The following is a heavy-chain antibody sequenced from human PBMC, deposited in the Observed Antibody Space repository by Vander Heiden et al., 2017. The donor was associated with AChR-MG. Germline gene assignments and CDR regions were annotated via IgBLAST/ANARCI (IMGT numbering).Heavy chain of an antibody. CDR2: ISSSGSTI. D-gene: IGHD3-10*01. Sequence: EVQLVESGGGLVQPGGSLRLSSAASGFTFGSYEMNWVRQAPGKGLEWVSYISSSGSTIYYADSVKGRFTISRDNAKNSLYLQMNSLRAEDTAVYYCAREVRGSGSYYPDYWGQGTLVTVSS. CDR3: AREVRGSGSYYPDY. V-gene: IGHV3-48*03. J-gene: IGHJ4*02. CDR1: GFTFGSYE.